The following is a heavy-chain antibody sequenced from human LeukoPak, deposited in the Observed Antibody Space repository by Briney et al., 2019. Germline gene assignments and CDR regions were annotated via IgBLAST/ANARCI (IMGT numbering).Heavy chain of an antibody. CDR1: GFTFSSYW. CDR2: IAGDGSST. V-gene: IGHV3-74*01. Sequence: GGSLRLSCAASGFTFSSYWMNWVRQAPGKGLVWVLRIAGDGSSTTYADSVKGRFSISRDNAKNTLYLQMNSLRVEDTAVYYCARGRPHGNDYWGQGTLVTVSS. J-gene: IGHJ4*02. D-gene: IGHD4-23*01. CDR3: ARGRPHGNDY.